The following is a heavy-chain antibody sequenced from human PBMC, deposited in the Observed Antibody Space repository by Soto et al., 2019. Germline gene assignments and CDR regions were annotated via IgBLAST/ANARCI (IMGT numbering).Heavy chain of an antibody. CDR1: GGSISSGVYY. J-gene: IGHJ5*02. CDR2: IYYSGST. Sequence: PSETLSLTCAVSGGSISSGVYYWNWIRQHPGKGLEWIGYIYYSGSTYYNPSLKSRVTISVDTSKNQFSLKLSSVTAADTAVYYCARERPDGARLDPWGQGTLVTVSS. V-gene: IGHV4-31*11. D-gene: IGHD6-6*01. CDR3: ARERPDGARLDP.